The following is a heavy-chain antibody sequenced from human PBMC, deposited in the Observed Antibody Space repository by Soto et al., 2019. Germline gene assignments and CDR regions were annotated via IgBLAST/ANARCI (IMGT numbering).Heavy chain of an antibody. D-gene: IGHD6-13*01. Sequence: EVQLVESGGGLVQPGGSLRLSCVDSGFTFSSYWMSWVRQARVKGLEWVGNIKQEGSEENYVDSVKGRFTISRDNAKNSMYLQMNCLRAGGTAVYYGARIAASGRGWDVWGQGTTVVVSS. CDR1: GFTFSSYW. J-gene: IGHJ6*02. CDR2: IKQEGSEE. V-gene: IGHV3-7*01. CDR3: ARIAASGRGWDV.